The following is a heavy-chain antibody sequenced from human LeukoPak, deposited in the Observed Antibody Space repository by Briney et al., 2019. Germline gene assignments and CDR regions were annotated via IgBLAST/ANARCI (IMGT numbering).Heavy chain of an antibody. CDR2: IYWDDDK. CDR3: AFSKYSRSDFDS. V-gene: IGHV2-5*02. Sequence: SGPTLLKPTQTLTLTCTFSGFSLSTNDVGVGWIRQPPVEALEWLALIYWDDDKRYSPSQKSRLTITKDTSKNQVVLTMANMDPADTATYYCAFSKYSRSDFDSWGQGTLVTVSS. J-gene: IGHJ4*02. D-gene: IGHD6-6*01. CDR1: GFSLSTNDVG.